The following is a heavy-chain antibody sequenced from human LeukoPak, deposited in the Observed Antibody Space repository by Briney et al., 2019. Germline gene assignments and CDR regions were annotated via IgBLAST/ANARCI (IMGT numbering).Heavy chain of an antibody. D-gene: IGHD3-22*01. V-gene: IGHV3-21*01. J-gene: IGHJ4*02. CDR1: GFTFSSYS. CDR3: AGIYDSSGYSFDY. Sequence: GGSLRLSCAASGFTFSSYSMNWVRQAPGKGLEWVSSISSSSSYIYYADSVKGRFTISRDNAKNSLYLQMNSLRAEDTAVYYCAGIYDSSGYSFDYWGQGTLVTVSS. CDR2: ISSSSSYI.